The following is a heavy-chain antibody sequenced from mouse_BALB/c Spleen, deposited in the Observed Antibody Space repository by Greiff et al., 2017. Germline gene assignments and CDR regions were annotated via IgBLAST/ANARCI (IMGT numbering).Heavy chain of an antibody. V-gene: IGHV1-18*01. CDR2: INPNNGGT. CDR3: AREGDRYDGAWFAY. CDR1: GYTFTDYN. Sequence: DVQLQESGPELVKPGASVKIPCKASGYTFTDYNMDWVKQSHGKSLEWIGDINPNNGGTIYNQKFKGKATLTVDKSSSTAYMELRSLTSEDTAVYYCAREGDRYDGAWFAYWGQGTLVTVSA. J-gene: IGHJ3*01. D-gene: IGHD2-14*01.